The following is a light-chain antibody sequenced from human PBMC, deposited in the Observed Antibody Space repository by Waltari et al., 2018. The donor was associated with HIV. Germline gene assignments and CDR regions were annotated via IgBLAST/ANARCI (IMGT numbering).Light chain of an antibody. CDR3: QQYGSSPQT. CDR1: QSVSSSS. CDR2: GAS. J-gene: IGKJ2*01. Sequence: EIVLTQSPGTLSLSPGDRATLPCRASQSVSSSSLAWYQQKPGQAPRLLIYGASSRATGIPDRFSGSGSGTDFTLTISRLEPEDFVVYYCQQYGSSPQTFGQGTKLEIK. V-gene: IGKV3-20*01.